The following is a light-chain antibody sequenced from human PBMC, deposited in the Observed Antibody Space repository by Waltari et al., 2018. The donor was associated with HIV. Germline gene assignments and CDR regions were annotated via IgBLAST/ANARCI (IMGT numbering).Light chain of an antibody. Sequence: DIVMTQSPDALALSLGERATIHCKSSRTILYNSNNQNYLAWYQQKPGQPPKLLIYWASTRESGVPDRFSGSGSGTDFTLTISNVQTEDMAVYYCQQYFNTPLTFGGGTKVEIK. CDR1: RTILYNSNNQNY. J-gene: IGKJ4*01. CDR2: WAS. CDR3: QQYFNTPLT. V-gene: IGKV4-1*01.